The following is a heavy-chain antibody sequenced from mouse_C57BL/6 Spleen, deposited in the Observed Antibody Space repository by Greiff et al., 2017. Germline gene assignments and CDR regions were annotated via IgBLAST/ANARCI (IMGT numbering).Heavy chain of an antibody. CDR1: GYTFTSYW. J-gene: IGHJ4*01. CDR3: ARSDWDYYAMDY. D-gene: IGHD4-1*01. CDR2: INPSSGYT. V-gene: IGHV1-7*01. Sequence: VQVVESGAELAKPGASVKLSCKASGYTFTSYWMHWVKQRPGQGLEWIGYINPSSGYTKYNQKFKDKATLTADKSSSTAYMQLSSLTYEDSAVYYCARSDWDYYAMDYWGQGTSVTVSS.